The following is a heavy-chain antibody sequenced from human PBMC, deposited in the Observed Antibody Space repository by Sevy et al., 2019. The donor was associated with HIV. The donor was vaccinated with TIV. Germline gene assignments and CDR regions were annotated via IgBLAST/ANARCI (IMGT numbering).Heavy chain of an antibody. CDR3: AGERTYYYDSSGSDYGYYGMDV. V-gene: IGHV3-30*04. D-gene: IGHD3-22*01. CDR1: GFTFSSYA. CDR2: ISYDGSIK. Sequence: GGSLRLSCIVSGFTFSSYAMTWVRQAPGKGLEWVAVISYDGSIKYSADSVKGRFTISRDNSKNTLYLQMNSLRPEDTAVYYCAGERTYYYDSSGSDYGYYGMDVWGQGATVTVSS. J-gene: IGHJ6*02.